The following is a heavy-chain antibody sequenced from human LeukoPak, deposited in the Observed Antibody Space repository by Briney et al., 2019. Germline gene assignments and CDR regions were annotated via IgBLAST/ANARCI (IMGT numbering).Heavy chain of an antibody. CDR3: ARGAIDG. V-gene: IGHV3-53*01. J-gene: IGHJ4*02. CDR1: GLTVSGDY. CDR2: IYNNGNT. D-gene: IGHD3-22*01. Sequence: GGSLRLSCAPSGLTVSGDYMSWVRQAPGKGLEWVSLIYNNGNTHYTDSVKGRFTISRDNSRNTLYLQMNSLRAEDTAVYYCARGAIDGWGQGTLVTVSS.